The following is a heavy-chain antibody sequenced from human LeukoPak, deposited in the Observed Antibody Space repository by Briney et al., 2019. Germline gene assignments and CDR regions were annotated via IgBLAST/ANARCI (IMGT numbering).Heavy chain of an antibody. CDR3: AIDHGSGSYYLNWFDP. J-gene: IGHJ5*02. D-gene: IGHD3-10*01. CDR2: IIPIFGTA. V-gene: IGHV1-69*13. Sequence: SVKVSCKASGGTFSSYAISWVRQAPGQGLEWMGGIIPIFGTANYAQKFQGRVTITADESTSTAYMELSSLRSEDTAVYYCAIDHGSGSYYLNWFDPWGQGTLVTVSS. CDR1: GGTFSSYA.